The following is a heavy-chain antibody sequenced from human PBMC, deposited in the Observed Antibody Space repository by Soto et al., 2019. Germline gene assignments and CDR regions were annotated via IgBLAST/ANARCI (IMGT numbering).Heavy chain of an antibody. CDR2: ISGYNGNT. CDR3: ARDGDFRYNWFDP. Sequence: ASVKVSCKASGYTFTSYAMHWVRQAPGQRLEWMGWISGYNGNTNYAQKLQGRVTITRDTSASTAYMELSSLRSEDTAVYYCARDGDFRYNWFDPWGQGTLVTVSS. CDR1: GYTFTSYA. D-gene: IGHD3-10*01. V-gene: IGHV1-3*01. J-gene: IGHJ5*02.